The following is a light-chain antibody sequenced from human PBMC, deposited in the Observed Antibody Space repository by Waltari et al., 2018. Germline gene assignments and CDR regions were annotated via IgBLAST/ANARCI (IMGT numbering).Light chain of an antibody. V-gene: IGLV3-21*02. CDR1: SIGSQS. CDR2: DGS. CDR3: QVWHSREHVV. Sequence: SYVLTQPPSVSVAPGQTAKITCGGNSIGSQSVHWYQQKPGQAPILVIYDGSARPSGSPGGVSGSNSGNTATLTISGVEAGDEADYYCQVWHSREHVVFGGGTRVTVL. J-gene: IGLJ2*01.